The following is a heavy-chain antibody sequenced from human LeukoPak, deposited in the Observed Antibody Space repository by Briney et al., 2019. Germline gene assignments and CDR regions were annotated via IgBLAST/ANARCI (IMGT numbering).Heavy chain of an antibody. Sequence: GGSLRLSCAASGFTSSSYGMHWVRQAPGKGLEWVAVIWYDGSNKYYADSVKGRFTISRDNSKNTLYLQMNSLRAEDTAVYYCARELLMTLLWFGEQNLYGMDVWGKGTTVTVSS. V-gene: IGHV3-33*01. CDR3: ARELLMTLLWFGEQNLYGMDV. J-gene: IGHJ6*04. CDR2: IWYDGSNK. CDR1: GFTSSSYG. D-gene: IGHD3-10*01.